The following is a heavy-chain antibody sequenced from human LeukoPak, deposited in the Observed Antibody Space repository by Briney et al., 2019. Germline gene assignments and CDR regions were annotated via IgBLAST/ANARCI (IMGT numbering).Heavy chain of an antibody. CDR3: ASARWLQPPLWN. CDR1: GGTFSSYA. D-gene: IGHD5-24*01. Sequence: SVTVSCKASGGTFSSYAISWVRQAPGQGLEWMGGIIPIFGTANYAQKFQGRVTITADESTSTAYMELSSLRSEDTAVYYCASARWLQPPLWNWGQGTLVTVSS. CDR2: IIPIFGTA. V-gene: IGHV1-69*13. J-gene: IGHJ4*02.